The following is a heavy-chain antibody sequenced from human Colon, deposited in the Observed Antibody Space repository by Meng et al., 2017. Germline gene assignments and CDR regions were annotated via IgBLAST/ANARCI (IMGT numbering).Heavy chain of an antibody. CDR3: GRDQGRQLINH. J-gene: IGHJ4*02. CDR2: VYHRGDT. D-gene: IGHD1-1*01. CDR1: GDSISSDIW. V-gene: IGHV4-4*02. Sequence: QVQLQESGPGLVEPSGTLSLTCEVSGDSISSDIWWSWVRQPPGKGLEWIGEVYHRGDTNYNPSLKSRVVISVDRSKNQFSLNLSSVTAADTAVYYCGRDQGRQLINHWGQGTLVTVSS.